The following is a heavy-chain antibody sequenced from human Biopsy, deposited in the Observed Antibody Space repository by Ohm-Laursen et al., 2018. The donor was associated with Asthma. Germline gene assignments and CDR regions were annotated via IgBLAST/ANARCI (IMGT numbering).Heavy chain of an antibody. CDR3: ARKAGSCISRTCYSLDF. CDR1: GGTFNTYV. D-gene: IGHD2-2*01. J-gene: IGHJ4*02. Sequence: ASVKVSCKSLGGTFNTYVIGWVRQAPGQGLEWMGGINSVYGTTTYPQKFQDRVTISADDSTSTVYMELSSLRSEDTAVYYCARKAGSCISRTCYSLDFWGQGTLVTVSS. CDR2: INSVYGTT. V-gene: IGHV1-69*13.